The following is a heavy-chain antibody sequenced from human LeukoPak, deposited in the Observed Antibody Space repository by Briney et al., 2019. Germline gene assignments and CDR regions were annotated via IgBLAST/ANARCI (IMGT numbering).Heavy chain of an antibody. D-gene: IGHD6-13*01. V-gene: IGHV3-30*02. Sequence: GGPLRLFCAASGFTFSSYGMHWVPQAPGKGLEWVAFIRYDGSNKYYADSVNGRFTISRDNSKNTLYLQMNSLRAEDTTVYYCAKDRYSSSWYYFDYWGQGTLVTVSS. J-gene: IGHJ4*02. CDR3: AKDRYSSSWYYFDY. CDR2: IRYDGSNK. CDR1: GFTFSSYG.